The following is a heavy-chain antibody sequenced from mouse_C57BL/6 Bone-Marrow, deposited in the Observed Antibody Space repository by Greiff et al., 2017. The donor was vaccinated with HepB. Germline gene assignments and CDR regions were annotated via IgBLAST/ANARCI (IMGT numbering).Heavy chain of an antibody. Sequence: QVQLQQPGAEFVMPGASVKLSCKASGYTFTSYWMPWVQQRPGQGLEWIGEIDPSGSYTNYNQNFKGKSTLTVDKSSSTAYMQLSSLTSEDSAVYYCAYDSNYVGFAYWGQGTLVTVSA. V-gene: IGHV1-69*01. D-gene: IGHD2-5*01. J-gene: IGHJ3*01. CDR3: AYDSNYVGFAY. CDR1: GYTFTSYW. CDR2: IDPSGSYT.